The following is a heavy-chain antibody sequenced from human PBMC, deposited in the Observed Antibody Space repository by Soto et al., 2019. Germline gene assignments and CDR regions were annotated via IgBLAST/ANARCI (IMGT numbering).Heavy chain of an antibody. V-gene: IGHV1-69*02. J-gene: IGHJ3*02. CDR1: GGTFSSYT. D-gene: IGHD2-2*01. CDR3: ARGYCSSTSCSDDAFDI. CDR2: IIPILGIA. Sequence: QVQLVQSGAEVKKPGSSVKVSCKASGGTFSSYTISWVRQAPGQGLEWVGRIIPILGIANYAQKFQGRVTMTADKSTSTAYMELSSLRSEDTAVYYCARGYCSSTSCSDDAFDIWGQGTMVTVSS.